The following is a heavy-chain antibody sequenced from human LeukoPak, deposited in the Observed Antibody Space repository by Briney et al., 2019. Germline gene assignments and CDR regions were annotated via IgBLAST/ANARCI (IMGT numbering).Heavy chain of an antibody. J-gene: IGHJ6*03. CDR3: ARARGWQPNYYYYYMDV. Sequence: GGSLRLSCIPSGFTFNSYAMFWVRQAPGKGLEWVSLIWYDGSNKYYADSVKGRFTISRDNSKNTLFLQMNSLRAEDTAVYYCARARGWQPNYYYYYMDVGGTGTTVTVSS. V-gene: IGHV3-33*07. CDR2: IWYDGSNK. CDR1: GFTFNSYA. D-gene: IGHD2-15*01.